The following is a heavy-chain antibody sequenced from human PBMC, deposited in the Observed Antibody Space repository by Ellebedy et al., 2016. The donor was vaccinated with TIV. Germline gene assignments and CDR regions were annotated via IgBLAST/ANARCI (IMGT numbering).Heavy chain of an antibody. CDR3: ARGWELLAGWFDP. V-gene: IGHV1-69*13. J-gene: IGHJ5*02. Sequence: AASVKVSCKASGYAFSSYYMHWVRQAPGQGLEWMGGIIPIFGTANYAQKFQGRVTITADESTSTAYMELSSLRSEDTAVYYCARGWELLAGWFDPWGQGTLVTVSS. D-gene: IGHD1-26*01. CDR2: IIPIFGTA. CDR1: GYAFSSYY.